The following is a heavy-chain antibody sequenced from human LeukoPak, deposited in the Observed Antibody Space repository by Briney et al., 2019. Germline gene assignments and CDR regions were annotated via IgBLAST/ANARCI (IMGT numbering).Heavy chain of an antibody. CDR2: FGPEDGET. Sequence: WASVKVSCKVSGYTLIDLSMHWVRQAPGKGLEWMGGFGPEDGETIYAQKFQGRVTMTEDTSTDTAYMELSSLRSEDTAVYYCATGDTAMAPGDYWGQGTLVTVSS. V-gene: IGHV1-24*01. CDR3: ATGDTAMAPGDY. D-gene: IGHD5-18*01. CDR1: GYTLIDLS. J-gene: IGHJ4*02.